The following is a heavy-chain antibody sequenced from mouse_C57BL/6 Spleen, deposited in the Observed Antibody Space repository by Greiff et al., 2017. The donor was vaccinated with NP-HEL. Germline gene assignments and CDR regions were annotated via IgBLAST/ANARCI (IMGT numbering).Heavy chain of an antibody. Sequence: VQRVESGPGLVQPSQSLSITCTVSGFSLTSYGVHWVRQSPGKGLEWLGVIWSGGSTDYNAAFISRLSISKDNSKSQVFFKMNSLQADDTAIYYCARTDDYNWYFDVWGTGTTVTVSS. V-gene: IGHV2-2*01. CDR2: IWSGGST. D-gene: IGHD2-4*01. CDR1: GFSLTSYG. CDR3: ARTDDYNWYFDV. J-gene: IGHJ1*03.